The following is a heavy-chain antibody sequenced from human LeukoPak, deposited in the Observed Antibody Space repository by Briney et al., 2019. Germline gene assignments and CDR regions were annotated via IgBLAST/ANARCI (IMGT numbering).Heavy chain of an antibody. CDR1: GYTFTSYD. CDR2: MNPNSGNT. CDR3: ARDRILPPEDSSSSLPFVY. D-gene: IGHD6-6*01. V-gene: IGHV1-8*01. J-gene: IGHJ4*02. Sequence: ASVKVSCKASGYTFTSYDINWVRQATGQGLEWMGWMNPNSGNTGYAQKFQGRVTMTRNTSISTAYMELSSLRSEDTAVYYCARDRILPPEDSSSSLPFVYWGQGTLVTVSS.